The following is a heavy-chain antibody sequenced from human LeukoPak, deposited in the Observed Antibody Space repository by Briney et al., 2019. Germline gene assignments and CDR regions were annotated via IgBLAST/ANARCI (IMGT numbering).Heavy chain of an antibody. D-gene: IGHD5-12*01. J-gene: IGHJ3*02. CDR1: GGSISSYY. CDR2: IYYSGST. V-gene: IGHV4-59*08. CDR3: ARHGIGWYDYAFDI. Sequence: SETLSLTCTVSGGSISSYYWSWIRQPPGKGLEWIGYIYYSGSTNYNPSLKSRVTISVDTSKNQFSLKLSSVTAADTAVYYCARHGIGWYDYAFDIWGQGTMVTVSS.